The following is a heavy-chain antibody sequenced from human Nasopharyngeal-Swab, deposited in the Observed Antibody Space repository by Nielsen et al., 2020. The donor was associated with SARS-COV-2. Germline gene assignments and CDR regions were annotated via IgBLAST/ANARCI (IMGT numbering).Heavy chain of an antibody. CDR1: GFPFDDYA. J-gene: IGHJ4*02. CDR2: ISWNSGSI. CDR3: AKDGCSGGSCYSDY. Sequence: SCAASGFPFDDYAMHWVRQAPGKGLEWVSGISWNSGSIGYADSVKGRFTISRGNAKNSLHLQMNSLRAEDTALYYCAKDGCSGGSCYSDYWGQGTLVTVSS. D-gene: IGHD2-15*01. V-gene: IGHV3-9*01.